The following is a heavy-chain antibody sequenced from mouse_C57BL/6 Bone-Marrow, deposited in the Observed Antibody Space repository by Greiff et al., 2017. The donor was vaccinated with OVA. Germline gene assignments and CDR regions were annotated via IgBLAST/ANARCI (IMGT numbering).Heavy chain of an antibody. J-gene: IGHJ1*03. CDR2: IHPNSGST. D-gene: IGHD2-5*01. CDR3: ARRGIVTCNFDV. Sequence: QVQLQQPGAELLKPGASVKLSCKASGYTFTSYWMHWVKQRPGQGLAWIGMIHPNSGSTNYHEKFKSKATLPVDKSYSQAYMQLSSLTSEDSAVYYCARRGIVTCNFDVWGTGTTVTVSS. CDR1: GYTFTSYW. V-gene: IGHV1-64*01.